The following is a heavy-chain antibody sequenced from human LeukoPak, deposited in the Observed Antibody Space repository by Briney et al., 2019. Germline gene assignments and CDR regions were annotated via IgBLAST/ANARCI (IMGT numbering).Heavy chain of an antibody. CDR3: ARTIGIAVAAT. Sequence: GGSLRLSCAASGFTFSSYGMHWVRQAPGKGLEWVAVIWYDGSNKYYADSVKGRFTISRDNSKNTLYLQMNSLRAEDTAVYYCARTIGIAVAATWGQGTLVTVSS. CDR1: GFTFSSYG. CDR2: IWYDGSNK. V-gene: IGHV3-33*01. J-gene: IGHJ5*02. D-gene: IGHD6-19*01.